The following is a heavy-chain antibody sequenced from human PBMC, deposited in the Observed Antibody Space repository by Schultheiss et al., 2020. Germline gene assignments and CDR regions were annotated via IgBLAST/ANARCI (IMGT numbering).Heavy chain of an antibody. V-gene: IGHV4-34*01. Sequence: SETLSLTCAVSGGSFSGYYWSWIRQPPGKGLEWIGQINQSGSTNYNPSLKSRVTISVDTSKNQFSLKLSSVTAADTAVYYCVRGRDVWLRNYYYGMDVWGQGTTVTVSS. CDR1: GGSFSGYY. CDR3: VRGRDVWLRNYYYGMDV. D-gene: IGHD5-12*01. CDR2: INQSGST. J-gene: IGHJ6*02.